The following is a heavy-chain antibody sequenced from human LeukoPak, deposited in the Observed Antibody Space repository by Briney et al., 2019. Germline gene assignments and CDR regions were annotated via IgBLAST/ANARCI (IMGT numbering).Heavy chain of an antibody. CDR3: ARIITGTVALDY. CDR2: IFYVGST. CDR1: GGSISGNY. Sequence: PSETLSLTCTVSGGSISGNYRSWIRQPLGEGLEWIGYIFYVGSTIYNPSLKSRVTISVDTSKSQFSLQLSSVTAADTAVYYCARIITGTVALDYWGQGTLVTVSS. D-gene: IGHD1-14*01. V-gene: IGHV4-59*08. J-gene: IGHJ4*02.